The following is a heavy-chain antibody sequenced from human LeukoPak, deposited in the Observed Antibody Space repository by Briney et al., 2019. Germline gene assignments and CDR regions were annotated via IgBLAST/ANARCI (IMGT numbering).Heavy chain of an antibody. V-gene: IGHV1-18*01. CDR1: RYTFTSYG. D-gene: IGHD3-16*01. CDR3: ARDLIHYYYYIDV. Sequence: ASVKVSCKASRYTFTSYGISWVRQAPGQGLEWMGWISAYNGNTNYAQKLQGRVTMTTDTSTSTAYVELRSLRSDDTAVYYCARDLIHYYYYIDVWGKGTTVTFSS. J-gene: IGHJ6*03. CDR2: ISAYNGNT.